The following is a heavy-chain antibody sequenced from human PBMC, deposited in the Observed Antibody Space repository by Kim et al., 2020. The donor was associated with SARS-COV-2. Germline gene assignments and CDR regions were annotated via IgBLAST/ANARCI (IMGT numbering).Heavy chain of an antibody. D-gene: IGHD5-12*01. CDR3: ARAGVEMATITWLYAFDI. CDR2: ISSSSSYI. CDR1: GFTFSSYS. V-gene: IGHV3-21*01. J-gene: IGHJ3*02. Sequence: GGSLRLSCAASGFTFSSYSMNWVRQAPGKGLEWVSSISSSSSYIYYADSVKGRFTISRDNAKNSLYLQMNSLRAEDTAVYYCARAGVEMATITWLYAFDIWGQGTMVTVSS.